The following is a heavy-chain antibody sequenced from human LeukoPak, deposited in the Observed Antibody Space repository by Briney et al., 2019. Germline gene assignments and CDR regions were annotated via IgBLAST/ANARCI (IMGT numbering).Heavy chain of an antibody. J-gene: IGHJ4*02. Sequence: GGSLRLSCAASGFTYYNYAMTWVRQAPGKGLEWVSTISGSGGSTYYTDSVKGRFTVSRDNSKSTLYLQMTSLRTEDTAVYYCASLRANLPNWGQGTLVTVSS. CDR3: ASLRANLPN. CDR1: GFTYYNYA. CDR2: ISGSGGST. V-gene: IGHV3-23*01. D-gene: IGHD2-2*01.